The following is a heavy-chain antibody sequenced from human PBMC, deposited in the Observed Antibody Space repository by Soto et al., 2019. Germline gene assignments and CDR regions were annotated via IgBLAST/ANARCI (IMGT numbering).Heavy chain of an antibody. V-gene: IGHV4-4*02. Sequence: SETLSLTCTVSGDSVTPDDCWTWVRQSPGRGLEWIGEIYQTGITDYNPSLKSRAVISVDGSKNQFSLRLNSVTAADTAVYYCAIRVYIRRGAYYRIFDSWGQGVPVTGSS. CDR3: AIRVYIRRGAYYRIFDS. D-gene: IGHD3-10*01. CDR1: GDSVTPDDC. J-gene: IGHJ4*02. CDR2: IYQTGIT.